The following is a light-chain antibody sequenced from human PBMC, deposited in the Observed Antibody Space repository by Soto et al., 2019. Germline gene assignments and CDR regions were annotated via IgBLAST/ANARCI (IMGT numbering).Light chain of an antibody. V-gene: IGKV1-5*03. CDR2: KAS. CDR1: QSISSW. CDR3: QQYNSYPPWT. Sequence: DIQMTQSPSTLSASVGDRVTITCRASQSISSWLAWYQQKPGKAPKLLIYKASSLESGVPSRFSGSGSGTEFTLAISSLQPDDFAPYYCQQYNSYPPWTFGQGTKVEIK. J-gene: IGKJ1*01.